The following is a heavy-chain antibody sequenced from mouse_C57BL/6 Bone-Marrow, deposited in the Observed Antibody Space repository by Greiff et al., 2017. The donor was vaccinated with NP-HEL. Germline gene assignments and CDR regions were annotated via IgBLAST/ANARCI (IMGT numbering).Heavy chain of an antibody. J-gene: IGHJ4*01. V-gene: IGHV1-63*01. CDR2: IYPGGGYT. D-gene: IGHD1-1*01. Sequence: QVQLQQSGAELVRPGTSVKMSCKASGYTFTNYWIGWAKQRPGHGLEWIGDIYPGGGYTNYNEKFKGKATLTADKSSSTAYMQFSSLTSEDSAIYYCARYTLITTVRYYAMDYWGQGTSVTVSS. CDR1: GYTFTNYW. CDR3: ARYTLITTVRYYAMDY.